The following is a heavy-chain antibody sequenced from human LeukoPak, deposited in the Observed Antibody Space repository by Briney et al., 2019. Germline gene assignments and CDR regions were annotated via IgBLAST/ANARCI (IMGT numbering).Heavy chain of an antibody. Sequence: GGSLRLSCAVSGFTFSSYAMSWVRQAPGKGLEWVSAISGSGGSTYYADSVKGRFTISRDNSKNTLYLQMNSLRAEDTAVYYCAKGLGGRPSYFDYWGQGTLVTVSS. CDR1: GFTFSSYA. D-gene: IGHD3-10*01. J-gene: IGHJ4*02. CDR3: AKGLGGRPSYFDY. CDR2: ISGSGGST. V-gene: IGHV3-23*01.